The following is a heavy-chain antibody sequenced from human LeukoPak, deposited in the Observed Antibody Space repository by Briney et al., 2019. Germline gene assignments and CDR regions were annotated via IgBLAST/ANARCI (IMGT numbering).Heavy chain of an antibody. D-gene: IGHD2-21*02. CDR2: ISYDGSNK. Sequence: GGSLRLSCAASGFTFSSYGMHWLRQAPGKGLEGGAVISYDGSNKYYADSVKGRFTISRDNSKNTLYLQMNSLRAEDTAVYYCATGLTGAHDAFDIWGQGTMVTVSS. CDR3: ATGLTGAHDAFDI. V-gene: IGHV3-30*03. CDR1: GFTFSSYG. J-gene: IGHJ3*02.